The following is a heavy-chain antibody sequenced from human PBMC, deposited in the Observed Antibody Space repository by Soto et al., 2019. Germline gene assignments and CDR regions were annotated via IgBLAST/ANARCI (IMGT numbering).Heavy chain of an antibody. J-gene: IGHJ4*02. CDR1: GYTFTSYA. CDR2: INAGNGNT. V-gene: IGHV1-3*01. D-gene: IGHD3-16*02. CDR3: ARDTDYVWGSYRYDY. Sequence: ASVKVSCKASGYTFTSYAMHWVRQAPGQRLEWMGWINAGNGNTKYSQKLQGRVTITRDTSASTAYMELSSLRSEDTAVYYCARDTDYVWGSYRYDYWGQGTLVTVSS.